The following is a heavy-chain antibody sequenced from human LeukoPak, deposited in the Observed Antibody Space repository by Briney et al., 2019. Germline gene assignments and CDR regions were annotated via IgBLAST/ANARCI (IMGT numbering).Heavy chain of an antibody. Sequence: GGSLRLSCVASGLTFSSDWMVWVRQAPGKGRVWLSHIKSDSTITTYADSVRGRFTISRDNAKNSLYLQMNSLRVEDTALYYCLRGFPVRHGYWDYWGQGTLVTVSS. D-gene: IGHD3-22*01. CDR1: GLTFSSDW. V-gene: IGHV3-74*03. CDR2: IKSDSTIT. CDR3: LRGFPVRHGYWDY. J-gene: IGHJ4*02.